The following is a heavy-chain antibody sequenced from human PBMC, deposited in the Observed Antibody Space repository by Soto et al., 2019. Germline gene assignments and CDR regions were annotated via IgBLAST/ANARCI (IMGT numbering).Heavy chain of an antibody. CDR2: IYYSGST. D-gene: IGHD5-18*01. J-gene: IGHJ4*02. CDR3: APSGNSNGLVFDY. CDR1: GSSISRYY. Sequence: SETLSLTCTVSGSSISRYYWSWIRQTPGKGLEWIAYIYYSGSTNYNPSLKSRVTISADTSRTQSSLKLTVVTAADTAGYYCAPSGNSNGLVFDYWGQGTLVTVSS. V-gene: IGHV4-59*03.